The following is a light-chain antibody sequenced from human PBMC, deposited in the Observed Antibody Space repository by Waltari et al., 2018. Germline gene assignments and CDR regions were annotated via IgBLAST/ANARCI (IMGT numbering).Light chain of an antibody. V-gene: IGLV6-57*01. CDR2: ENF. Sequence: FLLTQPHSVSESPGKTITISCTRSGGSIASEYVQWFQQRPGSSPTTVIFENFQRPSVVPHRFSGSIDSSSNSASLIISGLKTEDEADYYCQSSDNNTVCVGGGTRLTVL. CDR1: GGSIASEY. CDR3: QSSDNNTVC. J-gene: IGLJ2*01.